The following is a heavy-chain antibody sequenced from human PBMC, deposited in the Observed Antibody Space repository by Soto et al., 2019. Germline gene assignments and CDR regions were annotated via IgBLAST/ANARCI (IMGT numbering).Heavy chain of an antibody. D-gene: IGHD5-12*01. V-gene: IGHV1-3*04. CDR1: GITCTTYA. CDR2: INTGNGNT. J-gene: IGHJ5*02. CDR3: ARAISGYVT. Sequence: QVQLVQSGAEVKKPGASVKVSCKASGITCTTYAIHWVRQAPGQGLEWMGWINTGNGNTRYSQRFQGRVTLTTDTSANTAYMDLSSLTSEDTAVYYCARAISGYVTWGQGTLITVSS.